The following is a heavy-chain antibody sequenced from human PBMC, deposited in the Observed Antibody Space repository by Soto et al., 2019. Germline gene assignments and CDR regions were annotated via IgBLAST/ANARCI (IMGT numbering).Heavy chain of an antibody. D-gene: IGHD5-12*01. CDR1: GGSISSGGYY. CDR3: ARDLRGYSRYDYLDY. Sequence: SATLSLTCTVSGGSISSGGYYWSWIRQHPGKGLEWVGYSYYTGSSYYNPSLKSRVTISVDASKNQLSLRLASVTAADTAVYYCARDLRGYSRYDYLDYWGQGIPVTVSS. CDR2: SYYTGSS. J-gene: IGHJ4*02. V-gene: IGHV4-31*03.